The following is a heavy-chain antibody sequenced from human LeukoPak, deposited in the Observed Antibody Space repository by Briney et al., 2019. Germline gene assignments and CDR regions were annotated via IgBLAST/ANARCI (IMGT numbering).Heavy chain of an antibody. CDR2: ISNDGRNK. CDR3: ARPDDFWSGDAFDI. V-gene: IGHV3-30-3*01. CDR1: GFTFSSYA. D-gene: IGHD3-3*01. J-gene: IGHJ3*02. Sequence: GGSLRLSCAAWGFTFSSYAMHWVRQPAGREVEGVAVISNDGRNKYYEDSVKGRFTISRDNSKNSLYLQMNSLRAEDTAVYYCARPDDFWSGDAFDIWGQGTMVTVSS.